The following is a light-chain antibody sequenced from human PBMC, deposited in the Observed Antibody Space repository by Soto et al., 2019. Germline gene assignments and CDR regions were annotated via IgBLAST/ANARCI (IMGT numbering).Light chain of an antibody. CDR2: EVS. Sequence: QSALTQPPSASGSPGQSVTISCTGTSSDVGAYKYVSWYQQYPGKAPKLMIYEVSKRPSGVPDRFSGSKSGKTASLTVSGLQPEDEADYHRTSYAGSNIWVFGGGTKVTVL. CDR3: TSYAGSNIWV. V-gene: IGLV2-8*01. J-gene: IGLJ3*02. CDR1: SSDVGAYKY.